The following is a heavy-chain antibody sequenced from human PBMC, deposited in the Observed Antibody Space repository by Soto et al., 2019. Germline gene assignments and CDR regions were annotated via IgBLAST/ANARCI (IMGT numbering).Heavy chain of an antibody. CDR3: ARGGSSSDHGMDV. V-gene: IGHV3-48*02. D-gene: IGHD6-6*01. CDR2: ISSRSYTI. J-gene: IGHJ6*02. CDR1: GFSFSTYS. Sequence: EVQLVESGGGLVQPGGPLRLSCAASGFSFSTYSMNWVRHAPGKGLEWVSYISSRSYTIYYIDSVKGRFTISRDNAKSSPYLQMNSLRDEDTAVYYCARGGSSSDHGMDVWGQGTTVTVSS.